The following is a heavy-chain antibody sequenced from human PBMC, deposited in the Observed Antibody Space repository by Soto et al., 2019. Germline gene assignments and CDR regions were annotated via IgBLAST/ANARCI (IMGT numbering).Heavy chain of an antibody. CDR1: GFTFSSYA. CDR3: AKSKAKRVPAAKNFDY. Sequence: GGSLRLSCAASGFTFSSYAMSWVRQAPGKGLEWVSAISGSGGSTYYADSVKGRFTISRDNSKNTLYLQMNSLRAEDTAVYDCAKSKAKRVPAAKNFDYWGQGTLVTVSS. CDR2: ISGSGGST. D-gene: IGHD2-2*01. J-gene: IGHJ4*02. V-gene: IGHV3-23*01.